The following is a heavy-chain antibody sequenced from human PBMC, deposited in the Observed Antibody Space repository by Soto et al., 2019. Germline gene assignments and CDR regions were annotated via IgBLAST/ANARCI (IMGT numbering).Heavy chain of an antibody. CDR1: GFSVSNNY. D-gene: IGHD4-17*01. CDR3: ARGADDYGDRVDY. CDR2: LYSGGST. Sequence: EVQLVETGGGWIQPGGSLRLSCTASGFSVSNNYMSWVLQAPGKGLEWVSILYSGGSTYYADSVRGRFTISRVNSQNTLYLQMNNLRAEDTAVYYCARGADDYGDRVDYWGQGNLVTVSS. J-gene: IGHJ4*02. V-gene: IGHV3-53*02.